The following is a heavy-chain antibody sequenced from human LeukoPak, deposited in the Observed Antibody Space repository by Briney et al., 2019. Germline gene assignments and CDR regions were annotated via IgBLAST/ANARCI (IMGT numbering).Heavy chain of an antibody. Sequence: PGGSLRLSCAASGYTFSSYEMNWVRQAPGKGLEWVSYISSSGSTIYYADSVKGRFTISRDNAKNSLYLQMNSLRAEDTAVYYCARDGNVWGSYRFLDYWGQGTLVTVSS. J-gene: IGHJ4*02. V-gene: IGHV3-48*03. D-gene: IGHD3-16*02. CDR2: ISSSGSTI. CDR1: GYTFSSYE. CDR3: ARDGNVWGSYRFLDY.